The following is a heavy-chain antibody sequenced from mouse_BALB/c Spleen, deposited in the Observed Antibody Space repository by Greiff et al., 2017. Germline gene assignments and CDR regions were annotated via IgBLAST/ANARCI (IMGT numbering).Heavy chain of an antibody. V-gene: IGHV14-3*02. D-gene: IGHD2-14*01. CDR1: GFNIKDTY. CDR2: IDPANGNT. Sequence: EVQLQQSGAELVKPGASVKLSCTASGFNIKDTYMHWVKQRPEQGLEWIGRIDPANGNTKYDPKFQGKATITADTSSNTAYLQLSSLTSEDTAVYYCARGRYRYDVGFDYWGQGTTRTVSS. CDR3: ARGRYRYDVGFDY. J-gene: IGHJ2*01.